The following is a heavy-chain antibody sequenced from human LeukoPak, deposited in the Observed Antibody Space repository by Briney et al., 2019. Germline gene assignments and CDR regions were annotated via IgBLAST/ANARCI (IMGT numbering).Heavy chain of an antibody. CDR1: GFTFSSYS. D-gene: IGHD3-10*01. CDR3: ARGTMVRGVIGPFDY. J-gene: IGHJ4*02. V-gene: IGHV3-21*01. CDR2: ISSSSSYI. Sequence: GGSLRLSCAASGFTFSSYSMNWVRQAPGKGLEWVSSISSSSSYIYYADSVKGRFTISRDNAKNSLYLQMNSLRAEDTAVYYCARGTMVRGVIGPFDYWGQGTLVTVSS.